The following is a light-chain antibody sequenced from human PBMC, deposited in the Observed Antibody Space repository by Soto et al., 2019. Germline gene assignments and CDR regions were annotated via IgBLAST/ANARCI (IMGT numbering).Light chain of an antibody. CDR1: QSLLHSNGHNY. V-gene: IGKV2-28*01. J-gene: IGKJ3*01. CDR3: MQALQTPFT. Sequence: DIVMTQSPLSLPVTPGEPASIYCRSSQSLLHSNGHNYLDWYLQKPGQSPHLLIYLGSNRASGVPDRFSGSGSGTDFTLKISRVEAEDVGVYYCMQALQTPFTFGPGTKVDIK. CDR2: LGS.